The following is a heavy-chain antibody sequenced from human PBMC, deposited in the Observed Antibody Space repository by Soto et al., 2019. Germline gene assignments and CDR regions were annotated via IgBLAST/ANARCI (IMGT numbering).Heavy chain of an antibody. V-gene: IGHV1-69*01. J-gene: IGHJ6*02. CDR1: GGTFSRYS. CDR2: IVPICGTR. D-gene: IGHD3-22*01. Sequence: QVQLVQSGAEVKKPGSSVKVSCKISGGTFSRYSISWVRQAPGQGLEWMGGIVPICGTRNYAQKFQDRVTITTDESATTSQRKLTNLRSEDTAVYYCARPYEGGYSSNHHYYSALDVWGQGTAVTVSS. CDR3: ARPYEGGYSSNHHYYSALDV.